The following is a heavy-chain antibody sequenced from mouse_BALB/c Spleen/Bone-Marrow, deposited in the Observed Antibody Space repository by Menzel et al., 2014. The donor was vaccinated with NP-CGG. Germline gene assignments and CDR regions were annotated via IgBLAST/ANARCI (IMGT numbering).Heavy chain of an antibody. V-gene: IGHV1-26*01. J-gene: IGHJ1*01. CDR3: VIGLRLYWYFDV. CDR1: GYTFTDYY. CDR2: INPKNGDT. D-gene: IGHD2-12*01. Sequence: VQLQQSGPELVKPGASVKMSCKASGYTFTDYYMKWARQSHGKSLEWIGDINPKNGDTFYNQKFKDKATLTVDRSSSTAYMQLDSLTSEDSAAHYCVIGLRLYWYFDVWGAGTTVTVSS.